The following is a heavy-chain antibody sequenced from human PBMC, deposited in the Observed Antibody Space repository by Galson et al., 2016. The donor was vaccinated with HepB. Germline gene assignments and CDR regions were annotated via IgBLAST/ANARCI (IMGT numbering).Heavy chain of an antibody. V-gene: IGHV3-48*01. Sequence: SLRLSCAVSGVTFSSLSMNWVRQAPGKGLEWVSYLPSENNIKHYADSVRGRFTISRDNAKNSLYLQMNRLRVEDTAVYYCACNRRGVFLLDCWGQGTLVTVSS. D-gene: IGHD3-10*01. CDR1: GVTFSSLS. CDR2: LPSENNIK. J-gene: IGHJ4*02. CDR3: ACNRRGVFLLDC.